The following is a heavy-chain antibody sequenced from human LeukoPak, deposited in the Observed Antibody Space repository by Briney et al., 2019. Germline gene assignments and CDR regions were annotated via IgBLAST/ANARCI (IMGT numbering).Heavy chain of an antibody. CDR3: ARGGIAVAGLYYGMDV. CDR1: GYTFTGYY. D-gene: IGHD6-19*01. V-gene: IGHV1-2*02. Sequence: GASVKVSCKASGYTFTGYYMHWVRQAPGQGLEWMGWINPNSGGTNYAQKFQGRVTMTRDTSISTAHMELSRLRSDDTAVYYCARGGIAVAGLYYGMDVWGQGTTVTVSS. CDR2: INPNSGGT. J-gene: IGHJ6*02.